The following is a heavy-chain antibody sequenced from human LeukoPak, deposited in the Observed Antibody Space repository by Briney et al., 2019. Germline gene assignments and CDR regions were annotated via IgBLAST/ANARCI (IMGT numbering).Heavy chain of an antibody. J-gene: IGHJ6*02. CDR3: AKDLATVTTRGHYGMDV. CDR1: GFTISSYA. D-gene: IGHD4-17*01. CDR2: IVGNDEIT. V-gene: IGHV3-23*01. Sequence: PGGSLRLSCAASGFTISSYAMTWVRQAPGKGLEWVSVIVGNDEITYYADSVKGRFTISRDISKNTLYLQMSGLRAEDTAVYYCAKDLATVTTRGHYGMDVWGHGTTVTVSS.